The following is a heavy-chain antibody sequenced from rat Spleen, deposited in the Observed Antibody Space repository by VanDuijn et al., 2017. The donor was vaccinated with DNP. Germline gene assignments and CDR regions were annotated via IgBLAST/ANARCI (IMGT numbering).Heavy chain of an antibody. CDR2: ISYSGTT. V-gene: IGHV3-1*01. J-gene: IGHJ2*01. D-gene: IGHD1-12*02. CDR3: ARSYYDGSYYYGN. CDR1: GYSITSHY. Sequence: EVQLQESGPGLVKPSQPLSLTCSVTGYSITSHYWGWIRKGPGNKMEWMGYISYSGTTGYNPSLKSRISITRDTSKNQFLLHINSVTTEDTATYYCARSYYDGSYYYGNWGRGVMVTVSS.